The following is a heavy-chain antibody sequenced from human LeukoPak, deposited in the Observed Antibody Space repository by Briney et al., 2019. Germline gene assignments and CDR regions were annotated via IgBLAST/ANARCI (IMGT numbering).Heavy chain of an antibody. Sequence: GGSLRLSCAASGFTFSSYAMHWVRQAPGKGLEWVAVISYDGSNKYYADSVKGRFTISRDNSKKTLYLQMNSLRGEDTAVYYCARGRQYYYDSSGAILDYWGQGTLVTVSS. J-gene: IGHJ4*02. CDR3: ARGRQYYYDSSGAILDY. D-gene: IGHD3-22*01. V-gene: IGHV3-30*04. CDR2: ISYDGSNK. CDR1: GFTFSSYA.